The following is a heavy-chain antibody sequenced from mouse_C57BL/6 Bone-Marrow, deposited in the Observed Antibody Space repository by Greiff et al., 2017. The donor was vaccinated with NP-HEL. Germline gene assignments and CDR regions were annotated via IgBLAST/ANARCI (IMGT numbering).Heavy chain of an antibody. CDR3: ARSAYYSNYGRSYYAMDY. CDR1: GYSFTDYN. CDR2: INPNYGTT. D-gene: IGHD2-5*01. V-gene: IGHV1-39*01. Sequence: VQLKQSGPELVKPGASVKISCKASGYSFTDYNMNWVKQSNGKSLEWIGVINPNYGTTSYNQKFKGKATLTVDQSSSTAYMQLNSLTSEDSAVYYCARSAYYSNYGRSYYAMDYWGQGTSVTVSS. J-gene: IGHJ4*01.